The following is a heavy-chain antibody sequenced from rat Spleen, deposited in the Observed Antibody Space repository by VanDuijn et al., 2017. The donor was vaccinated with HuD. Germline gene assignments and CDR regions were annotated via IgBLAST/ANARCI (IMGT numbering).Heavy chain of an antibody. CDR2: TTNSGNST. J-gene: IGHJ2*01. CDR3: TRGGNYDFDS. V-gene: IGHV5-31*01. CDR1: GFTFNYYW. D-gene: IGHD1-10*01. Sequence: EVQLVESGGGLVQPGRSLKLSCVTSGFTFNYYWMTWIRQAPGKGLEWVASTTNSGNSTYYLEFVKGRFTSSRDNAKSTLYLQMNSLRSEDTATYYCTRGGNYDFDSWGLGVMVTVSS.